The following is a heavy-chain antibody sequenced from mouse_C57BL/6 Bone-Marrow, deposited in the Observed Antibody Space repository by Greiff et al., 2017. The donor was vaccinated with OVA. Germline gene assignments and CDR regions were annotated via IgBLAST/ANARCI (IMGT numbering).Heavy chain of an antibody. Sequence: EVQGVESGGGLVQPGESLKLSCESNEYAFPSHDMSWVRTTPEKRLELVAAINSDGGSTYYPDTMERRFIISRDNTKKTLYLQMSSLRSEDTALYYCARLGPLYAMDYWGQGTSVTVSS. J-gene: IGHJ4*01. CDR1: EYAFPSHD. CDR3: ARLGPLYAMDY. V-gene: IGHV5-2*01. CDR2: INSDGGST. D-gene: IGHD4-1*01.